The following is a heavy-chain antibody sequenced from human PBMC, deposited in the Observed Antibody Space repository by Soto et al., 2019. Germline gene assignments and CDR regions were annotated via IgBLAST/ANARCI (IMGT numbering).Heavy chain of an antibody. CDR2: ISYDGSNK. V-gene: IGHV3-30*18. CDR1: GFTFSSYG. J-gene: IGHJ5*02. CDR3: AKDPXRMLRYFDWPRGGWFDP. D-gene: IGHD3-9*01. Sequence: GGSLRLSCAASGFTFSSYGMHWVRQAPGKGLEWVAVISYDGSNKYYADSVKGRFTISRDNSKNTLYLQMNSLRAEDTAVYYCAKDPXRMLRYFDWPRGGWFDPWGQGTLVTVSS.